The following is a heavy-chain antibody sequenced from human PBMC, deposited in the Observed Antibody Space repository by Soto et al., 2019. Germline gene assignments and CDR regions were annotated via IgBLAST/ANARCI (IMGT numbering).Heavy chain of an antibody. CDR2: INHSGST. CDR3: ARGLLYSSTSWMGYYYYMDV. D-gene: IGHD2-2*01. J-gene: IGHJ6*03. Sequence: PSETLSLTFAVYGGSFSGYYWSWIRQPPGKGLEWIGEINHSGSTNYNPSLKSRVTISVDTSKNQFSLKLSSVTAADTAVYYCARGLLYSSTSWMGYYYYMDVWGKGTTVTVSS. CDR1: GGSFSGYY. V-gene: IGHV4-34*01.